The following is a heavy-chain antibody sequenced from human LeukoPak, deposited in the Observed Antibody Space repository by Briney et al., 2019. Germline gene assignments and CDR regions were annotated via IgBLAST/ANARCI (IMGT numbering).Heavy chain of an antibody. CDR3: ARWGGTRQYYFDY. Sequence: PGGSLRLSCAVSGFIFSDYGFHWVRQAPGKGLGWVAVTRFDGSITQYADSVKGRFTISRDDSKNTLYLQMNFLKSEDTAVYYCARWGGTRQYYFDYWGQGTLVTVAS. V-gene: IGHV3-33*01. CDR1: GFIFSDYG. J-gene: IGHJ4*02. CDR2: TRFDGSIT. D-gene: IGHD1-1*01.